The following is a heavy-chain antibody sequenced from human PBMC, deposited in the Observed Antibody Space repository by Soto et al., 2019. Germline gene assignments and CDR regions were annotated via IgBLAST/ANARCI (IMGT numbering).Heavy chain of an antibody. J-gene: IGHJ4*02. CDR1: GFNVRSYW. V-gene: IGHV3-7*01. CDR3: ATVGTDYGSGSPYYSDY. Sequence: GGSLRLSCAVSGFNVRSYWMSWVRQAPGKGLEWVASIKEDGSEIYYLQSVRGRFTISRDNAKSSVNLQMNSLRAEDTAVYYCATVGTDYGSGSPYYSDYWGQGTLVTVSS. D-gene: IGHD3-10*01. CDR2: IKEDGSEI.